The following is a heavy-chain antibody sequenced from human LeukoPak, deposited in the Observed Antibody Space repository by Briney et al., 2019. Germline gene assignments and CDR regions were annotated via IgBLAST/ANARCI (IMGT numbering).Heavy chain of an antibody. V-gene: IGHV3-7*03. J-gene: IGHJ4*02. CDR1: GFTLSSRW. D-gene: IGHD3-3*01. CDR3: ATYDSWSGYNIAY. CDR2: INRDGSEK. Sequence: PGGSLRLSCVVSGFTLSSRWMMWVRQAPGEGLEWMTNINRDGSEKNYVASVKGRFTITRDNAENSLHLQMNSLKVEDSAIYYCATYDSWSGYNIAYWGQGTLVTVSS.